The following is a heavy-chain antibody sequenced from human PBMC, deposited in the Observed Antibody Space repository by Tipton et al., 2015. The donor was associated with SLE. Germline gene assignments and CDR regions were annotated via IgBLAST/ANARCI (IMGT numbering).Heavy chain of an antibody. Sequence: SRVTISVDTSKNQLSLKLSSVTAADTAVYYCARERLYSSSWFSDWGQGTLVTVSS. D-gene: IGHD6-13*01. CDR3: ARERLYSSSWFSD. V-gene: IGHV4-30-2*04. J-gene: IGHJ4*02.